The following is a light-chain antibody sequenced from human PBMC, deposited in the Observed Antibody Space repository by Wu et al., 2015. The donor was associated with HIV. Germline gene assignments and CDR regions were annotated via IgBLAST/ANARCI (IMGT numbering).Light chain of an antibody. CDR3: QKYNTAPWT. V-gene: IGKV1-27*01. CDR1: QGISNY. Sequence: DIQMTQSPSSLSASVGDRVTITCRASQGISNYLAWYQQKPGKVPKLLIYAASTSQSGVPSRFSGSGSGTDFTLTISSLQPEDVATYYCQKYNTAPWTFGQGPRWK. J-gene: IGKJ1*01. CDR2: AAS.